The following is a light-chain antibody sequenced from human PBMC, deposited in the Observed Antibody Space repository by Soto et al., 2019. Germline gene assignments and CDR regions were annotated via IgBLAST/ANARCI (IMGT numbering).Light chain of an antibody. CDR3: QQANSLPIT. CDR1: QNINTW. J-gene: IGKJ5*01. V-gene: IGKV1-12*01. Sequence: GDTVTITFRASQNINTWLAWYQQKPGKAPKFLIYDASSLENGVPSRFSGSGSGTEFTLTISSLQPEDFATYYCQQANSLPITFGQGTRLEI. CDR2: DAS.